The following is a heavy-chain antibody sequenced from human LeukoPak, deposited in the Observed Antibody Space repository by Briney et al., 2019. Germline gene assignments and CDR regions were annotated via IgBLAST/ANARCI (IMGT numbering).Heavy chain of an antibody. CDR3: ARVAWGVGATRRGYNWFDP. J-gene: IGHJ5*02. Sequence: PGGSLRLSCAASGFTFSSYSMNWVRQAPGKGLEWVSYISSSSSTIYYADSVKGRFTISRDNAKNSLYLQMNSLRAEDTAVYYCARVAWGVGATRRGYNWFDPWGQGTLVTVSS. V-gene: IGHV3-48*04. CDR2: ISSSSSTI. CDR1: GFTFSSYS. D-gene: IGHD1-26*01.